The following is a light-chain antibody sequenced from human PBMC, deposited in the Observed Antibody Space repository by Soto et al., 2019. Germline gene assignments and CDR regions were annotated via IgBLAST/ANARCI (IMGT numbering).Light chain of an antibody. CDR3: QQKYSTPLFT. CDR1: QSISSY. Sequence: DIPMTQSPSSLSASVGDRVTITCRASQSISSYLKWFQQKPGKAPKLLIYAASSLQSGVPSRFSGSGSRTDFTLTISSLKPEHVATSHCQQKYSTPLFTFGPGTKVAI. CDR2: AAS. V-gene: IGKV1-39*01. J-gene: IGKJ3*01.